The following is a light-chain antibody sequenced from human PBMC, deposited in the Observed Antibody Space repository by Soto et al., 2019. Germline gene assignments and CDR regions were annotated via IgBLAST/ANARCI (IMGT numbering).Light chain of an antibody. V-gene: IGKV1-39*01. CDR2: TAS. CDR1: QSISSY. CDR3: QQSYSTPLT. Sequence: DIQMTQAPSTLSASVGDRVTITCRASQSISSYVNWYQHKPGKGPKFLIYTASTLQSGVPSRFSGSGSGTDFALTITSLQPEDSATYYCQQSYSTPLTFGGGTKVEIK. J-gene: IGKJ4*01.